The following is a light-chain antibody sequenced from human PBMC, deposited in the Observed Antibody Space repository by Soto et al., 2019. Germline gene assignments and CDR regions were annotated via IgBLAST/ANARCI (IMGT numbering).Light chain of an antibody. CDR3: QQRRNWQVT. Sequence: EIVLTQSPGTLSLSPGERATLSCRASQSVSSSFLAWYQQKVGQAPRLLIYDASSRATGIPDRFSGSGSGTNFTLTISSLEPEDFAVYYCQQRRNWQVTFGQGTRLEIK. J-gene: IGKJ5*01. CDR1: QSVSSSF. V-gene: IGKV3D-20*02. CDR2: DAS.